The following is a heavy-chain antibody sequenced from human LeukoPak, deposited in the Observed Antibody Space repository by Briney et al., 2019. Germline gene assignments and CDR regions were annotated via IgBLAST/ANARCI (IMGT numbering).Heavy chain of an antibody. CDR3: AKALQQWLIRGFGFDY. CDR2: ISGSGVST. CDR1: GFTFSSYA. J-gene: IGHJ4*02. D-gene: IGHD6-19*01. V-gene: IGHV3-23*01. Sequence: GGSLRLSCAASGFTFSSYAMSWVRQAPGKGLEWVSAISGSGVSTYYADSVKGRFTISRDNSKNTLYLQMNSLRAEDTAVYYCAKALQQWLIRGFGFDYWGQGTLVTVSS.